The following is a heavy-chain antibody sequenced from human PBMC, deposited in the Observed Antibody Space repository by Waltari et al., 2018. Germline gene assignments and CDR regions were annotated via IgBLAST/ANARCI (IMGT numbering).Heavy chain of an antibody. V-gene: IGHV3-20*01. Sequence: EVQLVESGGGVVRPGGSVRLSCAASGFTFDDYGMSWVRQAPGKGLEWVAGLNWKGGSTGYADSGKGRFTISRDNAKNSLYLQMNSLGAEETALYHCARSSGYLVGVFDYWGQGTLVTVSS. CDR3: ARSSGYLVGVFDY. J-gene: IGHJ4*02. CDR2: LNWKGGST. D-gene: IGHD3-22*01. CDR1: GFTFDDYG.